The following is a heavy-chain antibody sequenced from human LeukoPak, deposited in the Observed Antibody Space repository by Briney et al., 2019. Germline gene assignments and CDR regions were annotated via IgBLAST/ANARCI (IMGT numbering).Heavy chain of an antibody. CDR1: GGPFSGYY. D-gene: IGHD5-18*01. CDR3: ASRDTATGLD. V-gene: IGHV4-34*01. Sequence: SETLSLTCAVYGGPFSGYYWSWIRQPPGKGLEWIGEINHSGSANYNPSLKSRVTISVDTSKNQFSLNLSSVTAADTAVYYCASRDTATGLDWGQGTLVTVSS. J-gene: IGHJ4*02. CDR2: INHSGSA.